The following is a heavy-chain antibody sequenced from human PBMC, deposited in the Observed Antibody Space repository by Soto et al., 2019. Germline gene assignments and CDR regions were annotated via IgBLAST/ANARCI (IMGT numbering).Heavy chain of an antibody. V-gene: IGHV4-30-4*01. CDR1: GGSISSGDYY. CDR2: IYYSGST. CDR3: AREVNNYYGMDV. J-gene: IGHJ6*02. Sequence: PSETLSLTCTVSGGSISSGDYYWSWIRQPPGKGLEWIGYIYYSGSTYYNPSLKSRVTISVDTSKTQFSLILSSVTAADTAVFYCAREVNNYYGMDVWGQGTTVTASS.